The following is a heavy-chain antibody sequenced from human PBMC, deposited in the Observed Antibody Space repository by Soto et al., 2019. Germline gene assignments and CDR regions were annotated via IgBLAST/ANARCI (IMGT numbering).Heavy chain of an antibody. V-gene: IGHV4-59*01. Sequence: SETLSLTCTVSGGSISSYYWSWIRQPPGKGLEWIGYIYYSGSTNYNPSLKSRVTISVDTSKNQFSLKLSSVTAVDTAVYYCARGTYYYDSSGYYDYWGQGTLVTVSS. CDR1: GGSISSYY. D-gene: IGHD3-22*01. J-gene: IGHJ4*02. CDR3: ARGTYYYDSSGYYDY. CDR2: IYYSGST.